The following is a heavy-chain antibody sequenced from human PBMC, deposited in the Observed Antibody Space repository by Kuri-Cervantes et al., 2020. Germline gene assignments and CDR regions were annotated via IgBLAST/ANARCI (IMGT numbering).Heavy chain of an antibody. J-gene: IGHJ5*02. CDR1: GFTVSNNY. V-gene: IGHV3-53*01. Sequence: GGSLRLSCAASGFTVSNNYMTWVRQAPGKGLEWVSTINSGGNTYYADSVKGRLTISRDNSKNTMYLQMNSLGADDTAVYYCAKDQVLHWFDPWGQGTLVTVSS. D-gene: IGHD4/OR15-4a*01. CDR2: INSGGNT. CDR3: AKDQVLHWFDP.